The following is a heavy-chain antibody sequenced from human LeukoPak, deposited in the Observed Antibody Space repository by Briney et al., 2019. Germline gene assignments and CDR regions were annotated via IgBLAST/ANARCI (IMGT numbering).Heavy chain of an antibody. V-gene: IGHV3-53*01. CDR1: GFSVSTNY. D-gene: IGHD3-9*01. J-gene: IGHJ4*02. CDR3: ARRQDDSPLGY. CDR2: IYSSGST. Sequence: GGSLRLSCAASGFSVSTNYMSWVRQAPGKGLEWVSVIYSSGSTDYADSVKGRFTISRDTPENTVYLQMNSLRADDTAVYYCARRQDDSPLGYWGQGTLVTVSS.